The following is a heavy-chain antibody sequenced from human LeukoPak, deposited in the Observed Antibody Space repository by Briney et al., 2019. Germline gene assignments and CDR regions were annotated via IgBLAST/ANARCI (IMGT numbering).Heavy chain of an antibody. CDR2: ISSSGDIR. Sequence: GGSLRPSCAASRFTFGDYYMSWIRQAPGKGLEWVSYISSSGDIRSYADSVKGRFTISRDNTKNSLYLQMDSLRAEDTAVYYCARDRTLVGATQNDYYYGMDVWGQGTTVTVSS. CDR1: RFTFGDYY. V-gene: IGHV3-11*01. J-gene: IGHJ6*02. D-gene: IGHD1-26*01. CDR3: ARDRTLVGATQNDYYYGMDV.